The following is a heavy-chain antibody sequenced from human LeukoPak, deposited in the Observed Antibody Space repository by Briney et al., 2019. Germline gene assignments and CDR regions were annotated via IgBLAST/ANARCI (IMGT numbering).Heavy chain of an antibody. CDR2: IISVGSST. V-gene: IGHV3-74*01. CDR3: ARGYSGSYRLDY. Sequence: GGSLRLSCAASGFTFNSYWMQWVRQVPGKGLVWVSRIISVGSSTSYADSVKGRFTISRDNAKSTLYLQMNSLRAEDTAVYYCARGYSGSYRLDYWGQGTLVTVSS. CDR1: GFTFNSYW. D-gene: IGHD1-26*01. J-gene: IGHJ4*02.